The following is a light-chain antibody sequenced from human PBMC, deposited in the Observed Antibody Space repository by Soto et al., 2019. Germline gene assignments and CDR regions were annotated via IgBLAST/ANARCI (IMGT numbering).Light chain of an antibody. J-gene: IGKJ1*01. CDR1: QDINNY. Sequence: DIQMTQSPSSLSASVGDRVTITCRASQDINNYLAWFQQKPGKAPKSLIYAASSLQSGVPSKFGGSGSGADFTLTISRLQPEDFATYYCQQYNTYPWTFGQGTKVDI. V-gene: IGKV1-16*02. CDR2: AAS. CDR3: QQYNTYPWT.